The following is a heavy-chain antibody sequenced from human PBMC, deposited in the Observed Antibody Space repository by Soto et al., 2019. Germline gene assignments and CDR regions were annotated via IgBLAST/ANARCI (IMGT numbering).Heavy chain of an antibody. Sequence: ASVKVSCKASGYTFTGYYMHWVRQAPGQGLEWMGWINPNSGGTNYAQKFQGWVTMTRDTSISTAYMELSRLRSDDTAVYYCARTTPIIGGDFWSGPDTFDIWGQGTMVTVSS. V-gene: IGHV1-2*04. CDR1: GYTFTGYY. CDR2: INPNSGGT. CDR3: ARTTPIIGGDFWSGPDTFDI. J-gene: IGHJ3*02. D-gene: IGHD3-3*01.